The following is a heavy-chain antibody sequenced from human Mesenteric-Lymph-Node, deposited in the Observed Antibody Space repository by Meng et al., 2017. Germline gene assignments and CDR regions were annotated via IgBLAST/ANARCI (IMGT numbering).Heavy chain of an antibody. Sequence: GESLKISCAACGFTFSSYDMHWVRQATGKGLEWVSAIGTAGDTYYPGSVKGQFTISRENAKNSLYLQMNSLRAGDTAIYYCARRQRDGYNSPIDYWGQGTLVTVSS. CDR1: GFTFSSYD. J-gene: IGHJ4*02. CDR3: ARRQRDGYNSPIDY. V-gene: IGHV3-13*03. CDR2: IGTAGDT. D-gene: IGHD5-24*01.